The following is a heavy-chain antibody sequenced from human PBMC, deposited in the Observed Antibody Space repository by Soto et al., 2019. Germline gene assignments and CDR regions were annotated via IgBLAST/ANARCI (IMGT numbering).Heavy chain of an antibody. CDR2: IWYDGSNK. V-gene: IGHV3-33*01. CDR1: GFTFSSYG. CDR3: ARHMHPIPRGLSIQYYYYYYGMDV. Sequence: GGSLRLSCAASGFTFSSYGMHWVRQAPGKGLEWVAVIWYDGSNKYYADSVKGRFTISRDNSKNTLYLQMNRLRGEDTAGYYGARHMHPIPRGLSIQYYYYYYGMDVWCQGTSVTVS. D-gene: IGHD5-12*01. J-gene: IGHJ6*02.